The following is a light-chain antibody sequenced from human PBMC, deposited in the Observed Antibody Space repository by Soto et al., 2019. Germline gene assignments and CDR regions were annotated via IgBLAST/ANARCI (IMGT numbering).Light chain of an antibody. CDR3: QRYDSLRT. CDR1: QSVSSSS. V-gene: IGKV3-20*01. CDR2: DAS. J-gene: IGKJ1*01. Sequence: EIVLTQSPGTLSLSPGERATLSCRASQSVSSSSLAWYQQKRGQAPRLLIHDASSRATGIPDRFSGSGSGTDFTLTISRLEPEDFAMYYCQRYDSLRTFGQGTKVDIK.